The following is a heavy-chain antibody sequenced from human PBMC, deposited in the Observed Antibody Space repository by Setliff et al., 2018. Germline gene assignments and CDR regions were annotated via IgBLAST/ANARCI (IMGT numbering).Heavy chain of an antibody. V-gene: IGHV1-69*06. CDR1: GGTFSSYA. CDR3: ARDWHYDFWSGYYTLGAADAFDI. J-gene: IGHJ3*02. Sequence: PSVKVSCKASGGTFSSYAISWVRQAPGQGLEWMGRIIPIFGTANYAQKFQGRVTITADKSTSTAYMELSSLRSEDTAVYYCARDWHYDFWSGYYTLGAADAFDIWGQGTMVTVSS. D-gene: IGHD3-3*01. CDR2: IIPIFGTA.